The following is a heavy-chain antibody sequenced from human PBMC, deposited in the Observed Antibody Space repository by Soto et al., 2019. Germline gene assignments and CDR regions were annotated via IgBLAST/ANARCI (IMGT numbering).Heavy chain of an antibody. CDR2: IIPIFGTA. Sequence: QVQLVQSGAEVKKPGSSVKVSCKASGGTFSSYAISWVRQAPGQGLEWMGGIIPIFGTANYAQKFQGRVTITADESTSTAYMELSSLRSEDTAVYYCARDGASYSGSSFNWFDPWGQGTLVTVSS. CDR1: GGTFSSYA. CDR3: ARDGASYSGSSFNWFDP. V-gene: IGHV1-69*01. D-gene: IGHD6-6*01. J-gene: IGHJ5*02.